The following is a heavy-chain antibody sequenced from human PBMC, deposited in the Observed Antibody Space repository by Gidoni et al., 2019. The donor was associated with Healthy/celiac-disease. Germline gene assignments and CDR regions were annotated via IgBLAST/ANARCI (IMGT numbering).Heavy chain of an antibody. CDR3: ARHGEREGLPGPAYYFDY. CDR2: IYYSGGT. Sequence: QLQLQESGPGLVKPSETLSLTCTVSGGSISSSSYYWGWIRQPPGKGLEWIGSIYYSGGTYCNPSLKSRVTISVDTSKNQFSLKLSSVTAADTAVYYCARHGEREGLPGPAYYFDYWGQGTLVTVSS. V-gene: IGHV4-39*01. CDR1: GGSISSSSYY. D-gene: IGHD1-1*01. J-gene: IGHJ4*02.